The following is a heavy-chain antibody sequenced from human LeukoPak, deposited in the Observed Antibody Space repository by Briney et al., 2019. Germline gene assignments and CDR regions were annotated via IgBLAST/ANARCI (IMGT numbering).Heavy chain of an antibody. J-gene: IGHJ6*02. Sequence: GRSLRLSCAASGFTFSSYGMHWVRQAPGKGLEWVSAISGSGGSTYYADSVKGRFTISRDNSKNTLYLQMNSLRAEDTAVYYCAKGVGATYYYYGMDVWGQGTTVTVSS. CDR2: ISGSGGST. CDR1: GFTFSSYG. V-gene: IGHV3-23*01. CDR3: AKGVGATYYYYGMDV. D-gene: IGHD1-26*01.